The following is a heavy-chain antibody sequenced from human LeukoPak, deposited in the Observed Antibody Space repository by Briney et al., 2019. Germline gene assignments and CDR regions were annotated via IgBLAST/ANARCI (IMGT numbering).Heavy chain of an antibody. V-gene: IGHV4-34*01. CDR1: DGSFSGYY. Sequence: SETLSLTCAVYDGSFSGYYWSWIRQSPGKGLEWIGEMNHSGSTNYNPSLKSRVTISIDASRAQVSLKVSSVTAADTAVYYCARGDYSNNGQIYYSGMDVWGQGTTVTVSS. J-gene: IGHJ6*02. CDR3: ARGDYSNNGQIYYSGMDV. CDR2: MNHSGST. D-gene: IGHD4-11*01.